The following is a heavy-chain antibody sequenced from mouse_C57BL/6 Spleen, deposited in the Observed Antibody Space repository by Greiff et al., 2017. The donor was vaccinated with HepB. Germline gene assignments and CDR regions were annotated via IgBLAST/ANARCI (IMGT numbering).Heavy chain of an antibody. Sequence: QVQLQQPGAELVKPGASVKLSCKASGYTFTSYWMHWVKQRPGQGLEWIGMIHPNSGSTNYNEKFKSKATLTVDKSSSTAYMQLSSLTSEDSAVYYCARANYGSKRDYAMDYWGQGTSVTVSS. J-gene: IGHJ4*01. V-gene: IGHV1-64*01. CDR3: ARANYGSKRDYAMDY. CDR2: IHPNSGST. D-gene: IGHD1-1*01. CDR1: GYTFTSYW.